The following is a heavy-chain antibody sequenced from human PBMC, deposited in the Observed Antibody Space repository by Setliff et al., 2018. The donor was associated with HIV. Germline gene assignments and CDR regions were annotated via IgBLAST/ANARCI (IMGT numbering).Heavy chain of an antibody. D-gene: IGHD4-17*01. CDR2: IFHTGST. Sequence: PSETLSLTCAVSGYSVSSGYFWGWIRQPPGKGLEWIGSIFHTGSTYYNPSLKSRVTISVDTSKNQFSLRLTSVTAADTAVYYCARVRDYGGNFFDYWGQGTLVTV. CDR3: ARVRDYGGNFFDY. J-gene: IGHJ4*02. CDR1: GYSVSSGYF. V-gene: IGHV4-38-2*01.